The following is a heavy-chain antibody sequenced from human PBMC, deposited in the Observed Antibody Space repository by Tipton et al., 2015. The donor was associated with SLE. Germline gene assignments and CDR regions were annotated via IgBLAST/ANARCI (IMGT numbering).Heavy chain of an antibody. V-gene: IGHV3-23*01. D-gene: IGHD6-13*01. Sequence: GSLRLSCVVSGFTLGSDAMSWVRQAPGKGPEWVSSFSGYDAGTYGGTYYADSVKGRFTISRDNAKNSLYLHMNSLRADDTAVYFCARVDTDSWWNYWGQGTLVTVSS. CDR1: GFTLGSDA. CDR2: FSGYDAGTYGGT. CDR3: ARVDTDSWWNY. J-gene: IGHJ4*02.